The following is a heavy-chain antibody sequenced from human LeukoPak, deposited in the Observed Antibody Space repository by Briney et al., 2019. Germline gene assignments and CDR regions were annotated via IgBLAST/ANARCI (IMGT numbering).Heavy chain of an antibody. J-gene: IGHJ4*02. V-gene: IGHV3-11*04. CDR2: ISSSGSTI. CDR3: AVPFAGGLVPEDY. D-gene: IGHD6-6*01. CDR1: GFTFSDYY. Sequence: GGSLRLSCAASGFTFSDYYMSWIRQAPGKGLEWVSYISSSGSTIYYADSVKGRFTISRDNAKNSLYLQMNSLRAEETAVYYCAVPFAGGLVPEDYWGQGTLVTVSS.